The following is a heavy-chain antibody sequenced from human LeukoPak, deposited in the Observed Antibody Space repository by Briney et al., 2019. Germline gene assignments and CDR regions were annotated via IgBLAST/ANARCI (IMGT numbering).Heavy chain of an antibody. Sequence: SETLSLTCTVSGGSISSYYWSWIRQPPGKGLEWIGYIYHSGSTYYNPSLKSRVTISVDRSKNQFSLKLSSVTAADTAVYYCARVPCSGGSCLRANWFDPWGQGTLVTVSS. CDR2: IYHSGST. J-gene: IGHJ5*02. V-gene: IGHV4-59*12. CDR1: GGSISSYY. D-gene: IGHD2-15*01. CDR3: ARVPCSGGSCLRANWFDP.